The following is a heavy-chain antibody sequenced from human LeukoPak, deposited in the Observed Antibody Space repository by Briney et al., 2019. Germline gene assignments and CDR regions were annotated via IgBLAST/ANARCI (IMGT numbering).Heavy chain of an antibody. CDR2: ISISGVYT. CDR1: GFTFGSSP. CDR3: TKDREYCDSASCTRAPYGLDV. D-gene: IGHD2-2*01. Sequence: GGSLRLSCAASGFTFGSSPMSWVRQAPGKGLEWVSAISISGVYTYYADSVRGRFTISRDNSKNTLYLQMNSLRGEDTGVYYCTKDREYCDSASCTRAPYGLDVWGQGTTVTVSS. J-gene: IGHJ6*02. V-gene: IGHV3-23*01.